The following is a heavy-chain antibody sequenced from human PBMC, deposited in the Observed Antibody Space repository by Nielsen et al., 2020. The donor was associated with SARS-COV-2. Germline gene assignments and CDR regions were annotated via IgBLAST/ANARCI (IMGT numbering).Heavy chain of an antibody. D-gene: IGHD5-18*01. Sequence: GGSLRLSCAASGFTFSSYSMNWVRQAPGKGLEWVSYISSSSSTIYYADSVKGRFTISRDNAKNSLYLQMNSLRVEDTAVYYCARDPDTHLVYYYYMDVWGKGTTVTVSS. CDR3: ARDPDTHLVYYYYMDV. J-gene: IGHJ6*03. CDR1: GFTFSSYS. CDR2: ISSSSSTI. V-gene: IGHV3-48*04.